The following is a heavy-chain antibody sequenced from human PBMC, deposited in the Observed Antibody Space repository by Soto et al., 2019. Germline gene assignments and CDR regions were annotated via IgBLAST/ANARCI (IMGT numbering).Heavy chain of an antibody. V-gene: IGHV3-30-3*01. D-gene: IGHD4-17*01. CDR2: ISYDGSNK. Sequence: GGSLRLSCAASGFTFSSYAMHWVRQAPGKGLEWVAVISYDGSNKYYADSVKGRFTISRDNSKNTLYLQMNSLRAEDTAVYYCARDLLTTVTLWYYYYYGMDVWGQGTTVTVSS. CDR1: GFTFSSYA. J-gene: IGHJ6*02. CDR3: ARDLLTTVTLWYYYYYGMDV.